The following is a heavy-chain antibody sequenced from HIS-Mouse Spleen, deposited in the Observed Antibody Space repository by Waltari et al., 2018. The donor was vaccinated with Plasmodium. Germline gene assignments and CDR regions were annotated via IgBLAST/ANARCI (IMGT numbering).Heavy chain of an antibody. Sequence: QVQLQQWGAGLLKPSETLSLTCAVYGGSFSGYYWSWIRQPPGKGLEWIGEINHSGSTNYNPSLKRRVTISVDTSKNQFSLKLSAVTAADTAVYYCARGQLGIDAFDIWGQGTMVTVSS. CDR1: GGSFSGYY. CDR3: ARGQLGIDAFDI. V-gene: IGHV4-34*01. D-gene: IGHD7-27*01. CDR2: INHSGST. J-gene: IGHJ3*02.